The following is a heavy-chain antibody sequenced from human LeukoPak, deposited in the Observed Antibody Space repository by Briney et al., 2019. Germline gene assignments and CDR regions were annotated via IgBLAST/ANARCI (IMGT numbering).Heavy chain of an antibody. J-gene: IGHJ6*03. CDR3: ARFSGPGMQHYYYYMDV. V-gene: IGHV3-53*01. D-gene: IGHD3-10*01. CDR1: GFSVSMKY. CDR2: IFCGGTT. Sequence: GESLRLSCAASGFSVSMKYMTWVRQAPGKGLEWVSVIFCGGTTYYADSVKGRFTVSRDNSKNMMYLQMNSLRAEDAAVYYCARFSGPGMQHYYYYMDVWGTGTTVTVSS.